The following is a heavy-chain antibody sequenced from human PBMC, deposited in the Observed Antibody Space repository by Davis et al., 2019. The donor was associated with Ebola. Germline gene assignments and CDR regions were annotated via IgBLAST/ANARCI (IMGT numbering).Heavy chain of an antibody. J-gene: IGHJ4*02. V-gene: IGHV3-7*01. CDR2: IKQDGSEK. CDR1: GFTFSSYW. Sequence: GGSLRLSCAASGFTFSSYWMSWVRQAPGKGLEWVANIKQDGSEKYYVDSVKGRFTISRDNAKNSLYLQMNSLRAEDTAVYYCARVVDYDFWSGYGTFDYWGQGTLVTVSS. CDR3: ARVVDYDFWSGYGTFDY. D-gene: IGHD3-3*01.